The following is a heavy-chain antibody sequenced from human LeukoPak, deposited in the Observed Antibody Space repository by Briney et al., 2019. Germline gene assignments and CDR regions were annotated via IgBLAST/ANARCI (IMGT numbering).Heavy chain of an antibody. V-gene: IGHV4-39*01. Sequence: SETLSLPCSVSGASISGGTYYWGWFRQPPGKGLEWIGSIYYTGSTYDNPSLKSRVTISVDTSKNQFSLKLSSVTAADTAVYYCARRGGSGRAFDYWGQGTLVTVSS. J-gene: IGHJ4*02. CDR3: ARRGGSGRAFDY. D-gene: IGHD1-26*01. CDR2: IYYTGST. CDR1: GASISGGTYY.